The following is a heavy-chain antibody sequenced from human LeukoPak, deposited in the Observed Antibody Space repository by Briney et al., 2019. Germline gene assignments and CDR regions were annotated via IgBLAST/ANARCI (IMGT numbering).Heavy chain of an antibody. CDR3: ARGVKYQLPNNNYYYYYMDV. CDR2: MYYSGST. V-gene: IGHV4-59*08. J-gene: IGHJ6*03. CDR1: GGSISSYY. D-gene: IGHD2-2*01. Sequence: SETLSLTCTVSGGSISSYYWSWIRQPPGKGLEWIGYMYYSGSTNYNPSLKSRVTISVDTSKNQFSLKLSSVTAADTAAYYCARGVKYQLPNNNYYYYYMDVWGKGTTVTVSS.